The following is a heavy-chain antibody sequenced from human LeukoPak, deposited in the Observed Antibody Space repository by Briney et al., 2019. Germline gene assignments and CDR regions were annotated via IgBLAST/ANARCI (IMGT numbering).Heavy chain of an antibody. J-gene: IGHJ5*02. D-gene: IGHD3-10*01. CDR1: RYTFPSYG. CDR2: INAYNGNT. V-gene: IGHV1-18*01. Sequence: AAVTVSCQASRYTFPSYGISWLRQAPAQGLDGMGWINAYNGNTNYAQKLQGRVNMTTDTSTSTAYMERRSLRSDDTAVYYCARDVPEWFRELEWFDPWGQGTLVTVSS. CDR3: ARDVPEWFRELEWFDP.